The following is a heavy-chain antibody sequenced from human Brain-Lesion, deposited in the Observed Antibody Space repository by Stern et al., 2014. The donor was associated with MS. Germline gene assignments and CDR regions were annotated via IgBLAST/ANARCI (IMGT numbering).Heavy chain of an antibody. Sequence: EVQLVESGGDLVQPGRSLRLSCAAFGFTFDDYAMHWVRQAPGKGLGWVAGISWNSGTIGYADSVKGRFTTSRDNAYSSLYLQMNSLRPEDTALYYCARDITGSSAYFDYWGQGTLVTVSS. CDR2: ISWNSGTI. J-gene: IGHJ4*02. CDR3: ARDITGSSAYFDY. V-gene: IGHV3-9*01. D-gene: IGHD1-14*01. CDR1: GFTFDDYA.